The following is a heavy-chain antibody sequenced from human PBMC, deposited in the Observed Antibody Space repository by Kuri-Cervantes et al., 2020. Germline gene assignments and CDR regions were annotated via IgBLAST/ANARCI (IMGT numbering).Heavy chain of an antibody. Sequence: ASVKVSCKASSYTFTSYGITWVRQAPGQGLEWMGWISAYNGDTRYEQKLQGRVTMTTDTPTTTVYMELRSLRADDTAVYYCARVPPSWNGYYAADHWGRGTLVTVSS. J-gene: IGHJ2*01. CDR3: ARVPPSWNGYYAADH. V-gene: IGHV1-18*01. CDR2: ISAYNGDT. CDR1: SYTFTSYG. D-gene: IGHD3-3*01.